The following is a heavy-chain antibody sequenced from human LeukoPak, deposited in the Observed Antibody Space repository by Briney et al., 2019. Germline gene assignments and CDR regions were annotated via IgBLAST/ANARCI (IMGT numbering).Heavy chain of an antibody. V-gene: IGHV3-21*01. CDR3: ARDGSGSGDY. CDR2: ISSSSSYV. CDR1: GFTFSSYS. J-gene: IGHJ4*02. Sequence: GGSLRLSCAASGFTFSSYSMNWVRQAPGKGLEWVSAISSSSSYVYYADSVKGRFTISRDNAKNSQYLQMNSLRAEDTAVYYCARDGSGSGDYWGQGTLVTVSS. D-gene: IGHD2-15*01.